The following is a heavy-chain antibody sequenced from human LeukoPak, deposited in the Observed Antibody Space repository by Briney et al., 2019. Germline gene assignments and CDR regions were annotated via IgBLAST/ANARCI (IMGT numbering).Heavy chain of an antibody. J-gene: IGHJ3*02. V-gene: IGHV4-59*01. CDR1: GGSINNYY. D-gene: IGHD3-10*01. Sequence: SETLSLTCTVSGGSINNYYWSWTRQPPGKGLEWIGYIYYSGSTNYNPSLKSRVTISVDTSKKQFSLKLSSVTAADTAVYYCARSSYYYGADAFDIWGQGTMVTVSS. CDR2: IYYSGST. CDR3: ARSSYYYGADAFDI.